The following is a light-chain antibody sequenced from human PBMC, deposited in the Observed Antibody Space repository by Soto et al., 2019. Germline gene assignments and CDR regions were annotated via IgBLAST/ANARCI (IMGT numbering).Light chain of an antibody. CDR2: DAS. Sequence: EIVLTQSPATLSLSPGERATLSCRASQSVGTFFAWYQQKPGQAPRLLIYDASNRATGIPARFSGSGSGTDFTLTISSLEPEDFALYYCQQCYNWPETFGQGTKVDIK. CDR3: QQCYNWPET. V-gene: IGKV3-11*01. J-gene: IGKJ1*01. CDR1: QSVGTF.